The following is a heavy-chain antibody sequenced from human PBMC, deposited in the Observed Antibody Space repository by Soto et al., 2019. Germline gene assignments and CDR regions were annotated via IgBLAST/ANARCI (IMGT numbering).Heavy chain of an antibody. J-gene: IGHJ4*02. CDR1: GGTFSSYA. D-gene: IGHD3-16*02. CDR2: IIPIFGTA. V-gene: IGHV1-69*13. CDR3: ARQFYDYVWGSYRHYDY. Sequence: SVKVSCKASGGTFSSYAISWVRQAPGQGLEWMGGIIPIFGTANYAQKFQGRVTITADESTSTAYMELSSLRSEDTAVYYCARQFYDYVWGSYRHYDYWGQGTLVTVSS.